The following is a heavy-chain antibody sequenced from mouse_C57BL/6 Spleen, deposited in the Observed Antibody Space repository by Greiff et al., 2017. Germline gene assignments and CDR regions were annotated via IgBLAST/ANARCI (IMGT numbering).Heavy chain of an antibody. CDR2: IRNKANGYTT. J-gene: IGHJ4*01. Sequence: EVKLVESGGGLVQPGGSLSLSCAASGFTFTDYYMSWVRQPPGKALEWLGFIRNKANGYTTEYSASVKGRFTISRDNSQSILYLQMNALRAEDSATYYCARSNDYDDYAMDYWGQGTSVTVSS. CDR1: GFTFTDYY. V-gene: IGHV7-3*01. D-gene: IGHD2-4*01. CDR3: ARSNDYDDYAMDY.